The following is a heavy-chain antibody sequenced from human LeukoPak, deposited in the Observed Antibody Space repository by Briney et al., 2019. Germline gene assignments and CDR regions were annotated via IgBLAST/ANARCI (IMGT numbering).Heavy chain of an antibody. V-gene: IGHV4-59*08. J-gene: IGHJ2*01. CDR1: GGSITGYY. Sequence: PSETLSLTCTVSGGSITGYYWSWIRQPPGKGLEWIGYVFYSGNTLYNPSLESRVTMSVDTSKTQFSLKLTSVTAADTAVYYCARHGSYYDILTGYYHWYFDLWGRGTLVTVSS. CDR3: ARHGSYYDILTGYYHWYFDL. D-gene: IGHD3-9*01. CDR2: VFYSGNT.